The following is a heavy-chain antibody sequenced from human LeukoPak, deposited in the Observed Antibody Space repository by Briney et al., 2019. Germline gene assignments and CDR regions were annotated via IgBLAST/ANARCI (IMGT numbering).Heavy chain of an antibody. CDR1: GFTFSDYY. CDR2: ISSSSRYT. D-gene: IGHD6-19*01. J-gene: IGHJ4*02. V-gene: IGHV3-11*05. Sequence: GSLRLSCAASGFTFSDYYMTWIRQAPGKGLEWVSHISSSSRYTNSADSVKGRFTISRDNAKNSLYLQMNSLRAEDTAVYYCAGDRSGWYVSHWGQGTLVTVSS. CDR3: AGDRSGWYVSH.